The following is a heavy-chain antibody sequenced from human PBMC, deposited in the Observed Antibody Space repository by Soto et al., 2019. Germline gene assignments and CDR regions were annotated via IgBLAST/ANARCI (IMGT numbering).Heavy chain of an antibody. CDR1: GGSISSYY. D-gene: IGHD4-17*01. Sequence: SETPSRTCTVSGGSISSYYWSWIRQPPGKGLEWIGYIYYSGSTNYNPSLKSRVTISVDTSKNQFSLKLSSVTAADTAVYYCARDLPYGGKAGMDVWGQGTTVTVSS. V-gene: IGHV4-59*01. CDR2: IYYSGST. J-gene: IGHJ6*02. CDR3: ARDLPYGGKAGMDV.